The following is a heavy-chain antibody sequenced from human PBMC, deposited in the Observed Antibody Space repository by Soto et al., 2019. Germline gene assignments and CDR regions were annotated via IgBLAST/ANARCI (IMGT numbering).Heavy chain of an antibody. CDR2: MYYSGST. V-gene: IGHV4-59*01. CDR1: GASISSYY. Sequence: QVQLQESGPGLVKPSETLSLTCTVSGASISSYYWSWIRQPPGKGLEWIGCMYYSGSTNYNPSLKSRVTISVDPSKNQFSLKLRSVTAADTAVYYCARGSSASPYFDYWGQGTLVTVSS. J-gene: IGHJ4*02. CDR3: ARGSSASPYFDY. D-gene: IGHD6-19*01.